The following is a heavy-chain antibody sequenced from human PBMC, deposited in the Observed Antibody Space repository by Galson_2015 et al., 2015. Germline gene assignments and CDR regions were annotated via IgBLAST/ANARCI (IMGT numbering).Heavy chain of an antibody. CDR1: GSTFSSYG. CDR2: ISYDGSNK. J-gene: IGHJ3*02. Sequence: SLRLSCAASGSTFSSYGMHWVRQAPGKGLEWVAVISYDGSNKYYADSVKGRFTISRDNSKNTLYLQMNSLRAEDTAVYYCAKDLWRMIVATRGAFDIWGQGTMVTVSS. CDR3: AKDLWRMIVATRGAFDI. D-gene: IGHD3-22*01. V-gene: IGHV3-30*18.